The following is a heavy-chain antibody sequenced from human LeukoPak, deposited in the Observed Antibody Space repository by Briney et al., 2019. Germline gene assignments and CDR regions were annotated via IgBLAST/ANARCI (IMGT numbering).Heavy chain of an antibody. V-gene: IGHV1-46*01. D-gene: IGHD3-22*01. Sequence: GASVKVSCKASGYTFTSQYMHWVRQAPGQGLEWMGIINPSKGSTDYAQRFQDRITMTRDTSTSTVFMELRSLGSEDTAVYYSARDYSHYFGSNGSPTPLYYFDHWGQGTLVTVSS. J-gene: IGHJ4*02. CDR1: GYTFTSQY. CDR2: INPSKGST. CDR3: ARDYSHYFGSNGSPTPLYYFDH.